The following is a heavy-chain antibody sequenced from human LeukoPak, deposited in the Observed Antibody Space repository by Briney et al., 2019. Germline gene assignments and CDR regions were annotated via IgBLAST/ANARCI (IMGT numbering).Heavy chain of an antibody. CDR1: DDSITMYY. Sequence: PSETLSLTCSVSDDSITMYYWTWIRQPPGKGLEWIGYVDHTGSTNFNPSLNGRVSISRVTTKNLFSLRLRSVTAADTAVYFCARGRVSSSTWYSTYYYYFYMDVWGKGTTVTVSS. CDR2: VDHTGST. D-gene: IGHD1-1*01. V-gene: IGHV4-59*01. J-gene: IGHJ6*03. CDR3: ARGRVSSSTWYSTYYYYFYMDV.